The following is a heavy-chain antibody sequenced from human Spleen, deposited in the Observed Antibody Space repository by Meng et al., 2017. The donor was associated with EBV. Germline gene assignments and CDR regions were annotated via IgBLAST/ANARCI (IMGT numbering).Heavy chain of an antibody. CDR2: IIPIFGTA. CDR1: GGTFSSYA. V-gene: IGHV1-69*01. Sequence: QWLLVQSRAEGKKPGTSVNVSCNASGGTFSSYAISWVRQAPGQGLEWMGGIIPIFGTANYAQKFQGRVTITADESTSTAYMELSSLRSEDTAVYYCARGGTRLSTTVTTFDYWGQGTLVTVSS. J-gene: IGHJ4*02. CDR3: ARGGTRLSTTVTTFDY. D-gene: IGHD4-11*01.